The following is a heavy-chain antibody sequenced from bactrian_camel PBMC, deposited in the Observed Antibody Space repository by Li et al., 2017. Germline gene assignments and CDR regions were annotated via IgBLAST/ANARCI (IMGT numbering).Heavy chain of an antibody. J-gene: IGHJ4*01. CDR1: GDNASGCR. V-gene: IGHV3S53*01. Sequence: HVQLVESGGGSVQSGGYLRLACVASGDNASGCRFTWYRQIPDKERELISTFTIDGTTWYADSVKDRFTISQDNTKNTMSLQMNDLKPEDTAMYYCGRGFSKGLGPNCQYNFSGRGTQVTVS. D-gene: IGHD1*01. CDR3: GRGFSKGLGPNCQYNF. CDR2: FTIDGTT.